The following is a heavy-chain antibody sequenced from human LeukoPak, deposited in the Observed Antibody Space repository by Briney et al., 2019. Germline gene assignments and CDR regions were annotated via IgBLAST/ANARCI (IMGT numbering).Heavy chain of an antibody. Sequence: PGGSLRLSCAASGFTFDEYGMHWVRQAPGKGPEGGSLISWDGGSTYYADSVKGRFTISRDNSKNSLYLQMNSLRAEDTAFYYCAKGAYYGSGSLQGDYWGQGALVTVSS. CDR2: ISWDGGST. CDR3: AKGAYYGSGSLQGDY. J-gene: IGHJ4*02. CDR1: GFTFDEYG. V-gene: IGHV3-43D*03. D-gene: IGHD3-10*01.